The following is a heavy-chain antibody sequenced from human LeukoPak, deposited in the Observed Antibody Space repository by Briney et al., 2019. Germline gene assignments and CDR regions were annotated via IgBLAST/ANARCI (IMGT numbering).Heavy chain of an antibody. CDR3: ARDREQLSPLYNWFDP. Sequence: SQTLSLTCAISGDSVSSNSAAWNWIRQSPSRGLEWLGRTYYRSKWYSDYAVSVKSRITINPDTSKNQFSLQLNSVTPEDTAVYYCARDREQLSPLYNWFDPWGQGTLVTVSS. V-gene: IGHV6-1*01. D-gene: IGHD6-13*01. J-gene: IGHJ5*02. CDR1: GDSVSSNSAA. CDR2: TYYRSKWYS.